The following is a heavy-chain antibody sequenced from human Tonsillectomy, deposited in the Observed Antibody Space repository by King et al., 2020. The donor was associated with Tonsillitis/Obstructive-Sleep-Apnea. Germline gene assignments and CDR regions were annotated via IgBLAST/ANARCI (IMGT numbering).Heavy chain of an antibody. CDR3: ARDKTGGWYFDV. CDR2: IKLDGSEK. V-gene: IGHV3-7*03. Sequence: EVQLVESGGGLVQPGGSLRLSCAASGFTFSSYWMYWVRQTPGKGLEWVANIKLDGSEKYYGDSVKGRVTISSDNAKNSLYLQMSSLRAEDTGVYDCARDKTGGWYFDVWGRGTLVTVSS. J-gene: IGHJ2*01. D-gene: IGHD1-14*01. CDR1: GFTFSSYW.